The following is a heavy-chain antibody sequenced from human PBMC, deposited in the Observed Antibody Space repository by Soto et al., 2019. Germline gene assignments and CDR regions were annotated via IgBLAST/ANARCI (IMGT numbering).Heavy chain of an antibody. CDR3: AKDLTRQLAYWLDP. CDR2: INAHSGST. V-gene: IGHV1-2*02. Sequence: ASVKVSCKASGFSFTGYYIHWLRQAPGQGLEWMGWINAHSGSTEYAQKFQSRVTLTRDTSIATAYLTLTSLTSDDTALYSCAKDLTRQLAYWLDPWGQGTQVTVSS. J-gene: IGHJ5*02. D-gene: IGHD6-6*01. CDR1: GFSFTGYY.